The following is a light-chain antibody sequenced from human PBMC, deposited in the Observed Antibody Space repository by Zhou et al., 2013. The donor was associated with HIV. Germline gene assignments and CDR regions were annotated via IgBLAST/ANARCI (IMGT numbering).Light chain of an antibody. V-gene: IGKV1-16*01. J-gene: IGKJ1*01. Sequence: DIQMTQSPSSLSASVGDRVTITCRASQDISDYLAWFRQKPGEAPKSLIYGASTLHIGVPSRFSGSGSGTDFTLTIGSLQPEDFATYYCQQYKTYPWTFGHGTTVEIK. CDR3: QQYKTYPWT. CDR2: GAS. CDR1: QDISDY.